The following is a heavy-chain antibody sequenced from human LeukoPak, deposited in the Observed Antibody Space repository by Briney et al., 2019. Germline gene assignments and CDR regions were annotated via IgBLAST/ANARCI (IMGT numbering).Heavy chain of an antibody. CDR1: GYTFTSYG. CDR2: ISAYNGNT. V-gene: IGHV1-18*01. J-gene: IGHJ5*02. D-gene: IGHD6-19*01. Sequence: GASVNVSCKASGYTFTSYGISWVRQAPGQGLEWMGWISAYNGNTNYAQKLQGRVTMTTDTSTSTAYMELRSLRSDDTAVYCCARVSSGPQFSFDPWGQGTLVTVSS. CDR3: ARVSSGPQFSFDP.